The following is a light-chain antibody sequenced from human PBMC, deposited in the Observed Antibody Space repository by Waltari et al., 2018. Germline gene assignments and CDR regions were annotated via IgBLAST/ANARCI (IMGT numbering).Light chain of an antibody. CDR3: QQRSGWPELT. J-gene: IGKJ3*01. Sequence: EVVLTQSPAALSLSPGERATLPCRASQSVSSNLAWYQQKPGQTPRLLIYAASKRATGIPARFSGSGSGTDFTLTISSLEPEDFAVYYCQQRSGWPELTFGPGTKVDIK. CDR1: QSVSSN. CDR2: AAS. V-gene: IGKV3-11*01.